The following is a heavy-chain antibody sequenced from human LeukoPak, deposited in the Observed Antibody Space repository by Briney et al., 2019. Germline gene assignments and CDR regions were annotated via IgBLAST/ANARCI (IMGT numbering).Heavy chain of an antibody. CDR3: AREGCSGGSCYIRLVDY. D-gene: IGHD2-15*01. Sequence: ASVKVSCKASGYTFTSYGISWVRQAPGQGLEWMGWISAYNGNTNYAQKLQGRVTTTTDTSTSTVYMELRSLRSDDTAVYYCAREGCSGGSCYIRLVDYWGQGTLVTVSS. V-gene: IGHV1-18*01. J-gene: IGHJ4*02. CDR2: ISAYNGNT. CDR1: GYTFTSYG.